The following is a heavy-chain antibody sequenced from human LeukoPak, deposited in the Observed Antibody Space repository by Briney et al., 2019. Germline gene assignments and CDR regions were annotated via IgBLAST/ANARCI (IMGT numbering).Heavy chain of an antibody. CDR2: INPNSGGT. J-gene: IGHJ6*03. D-gene: IGHD3-10*01. CDR1: GYTFTGYY. CDR3: ARDIKRWFGRPKGFMDV. V-gene: IGHV1-2*02. Sequence: ASVKVSCNASGYTFTGYYMHWVRQAPGQGLEWMGWINPNSGGTNYAQKFQGRVTMTRDTSISTAYMELSRLRSDDTAVYYCARDIKRWFGRPKGFMDVWGKGATVTISS.